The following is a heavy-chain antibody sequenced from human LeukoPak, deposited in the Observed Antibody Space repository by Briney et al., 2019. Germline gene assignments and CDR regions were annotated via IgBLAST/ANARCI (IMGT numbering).Heavy chain of an antibody. CDR1: GFTVSRNY. D-gene: IGHD1-26*01. Sequence: GGSLRLSCAASGFTVSRNYMSWVRQAPGKALEWVSVIYSADSAYYADSVRGRFTISRDNSKNTLYLQMNSLRADDTAVYYCVREVGGGATNYFDYWGQGTLVTVSS. CDR3: VREVGGGATNYFDY. J-gene: IGHJ4*02. V-gene: IGHV3-53*01. CDR2: IYSADSA.